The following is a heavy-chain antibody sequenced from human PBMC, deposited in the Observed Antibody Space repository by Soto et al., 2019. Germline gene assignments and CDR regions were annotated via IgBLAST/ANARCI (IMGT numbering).Heavy chain of an antibody. J-gene: IGHJ4*02. CDR3: VRDAKRYFDY. CDR1: EGPYNTFA. V-gene: IGHV1-69*10. Sequence: SVKGCFNASEGPYNTFAVSSVRQAPGQGLEWMGGIIPVLGPAFYAQKFQGRVTITADKSTTTAYLELTSLRSEDTAVYYCVRDAKRYFDYWGQGTLVTVSS. CDR2: IIPVLGPA.